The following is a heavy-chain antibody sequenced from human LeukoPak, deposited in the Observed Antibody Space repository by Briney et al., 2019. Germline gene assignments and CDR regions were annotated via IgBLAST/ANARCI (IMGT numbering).Heavy chain of an antibody. Sequence: GGSLRLSCAASGFTFSTYGMHWVRQAPGKGLEWVTFIRNDGTIKYYADSVKGRFTISRDNSKNTLYLQINSLRAEDTAVYYCAGHVVVVPAAYYYYMDVWGKGTTVTVSS. D-gene: IGHD2-2*01. V-gene: IGHV3-30*02. CDR2: IRNDGTIK. CDR3: AGHVVVVPAAYYYYMDV. J-gene: IGHJ6*03. CDR1: GFTFSTYG.